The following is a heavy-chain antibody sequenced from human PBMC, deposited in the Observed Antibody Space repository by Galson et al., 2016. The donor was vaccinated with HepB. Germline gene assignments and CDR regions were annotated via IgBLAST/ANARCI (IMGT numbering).Heavy chain of an antibody. CDR1: GFTLSLCS. V-gene: IGHV3-48*02. Sequence: SLRLSCAASGFTLSLCSMNWVRQAPGKGLEWVSYISSYSSTTHYADSVKGRFTISRDNAKNSLYLQMNSLRDEDTAVYYCARGERGSYKSGYFDYWGQGNLVTVSS. D-gene: IGHD1-26*01. CDR2: ISSYSSTT. J-gene: IGHJ4*02. CDR3: ARGERGSYKSGYFDY.